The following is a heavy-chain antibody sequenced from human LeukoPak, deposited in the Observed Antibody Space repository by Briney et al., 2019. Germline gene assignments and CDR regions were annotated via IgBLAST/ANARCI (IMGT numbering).Heavy chain of an antibody. CDR3: VRVRHGDSFDY. CDR2: ISSSSSTI. CDR1: GFTFSSYS. Sequence: GGSLRLSCAASGFTFSSYSMNWVRQAPGKGLEWVSYISSSSSTIYYADSVKGRFTISRDNAKNSLYLQMNSLKTEDTAFYYCVRVRHGDSFDYWGQGTLVTVSS. J-gene: IGHJ4*02. V-gene: IGHV3-48*01. D-gene: IGHD4-17*01.